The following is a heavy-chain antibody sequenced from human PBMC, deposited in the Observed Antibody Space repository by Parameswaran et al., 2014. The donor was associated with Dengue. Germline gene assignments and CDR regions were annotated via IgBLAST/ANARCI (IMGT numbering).Heavy chain of an antibody. Sequence: WVRQAPGQGLEWMGIINPSGGSTTYAQNFQGRVTMTRDTSTSTVYMELSSLRSEDAAVYYCARGEEEYDSSDYYYFDYWGQGTLVTVSS. D-gene: IGHD3-22*01. CDR3: ARGEEEYDSSDYYYFDY. J-gene: IGHJ4*02. CDR2: INPSGGST. V-gene: IGHV1-46*01.